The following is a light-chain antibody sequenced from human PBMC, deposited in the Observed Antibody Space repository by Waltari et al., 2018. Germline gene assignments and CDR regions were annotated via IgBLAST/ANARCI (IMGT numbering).Light chain of an antibody. Sequence: QSALTQPASVSGSPGQAIIISCTGTGSDVGGYDYVSWYQQYPGKAPRLIIYDVYNRPSGVSIRFSGSKSDNTASLTISGLQAEDVSVYYCSSYTSSGVVFGGGTKLTVL. CDR2: DVY. CDR3: SSYTSSGVV. CDR1: GSDVGGYDY. V-gene: IGLV2-14*01. J-gene: IGLJ2*01.